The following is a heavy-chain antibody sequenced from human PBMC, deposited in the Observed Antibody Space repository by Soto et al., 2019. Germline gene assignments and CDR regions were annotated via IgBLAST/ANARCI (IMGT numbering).Heavy chain of an antibody. J-gene: IGHJ4*02. V-gene: IGHV4-59*08. CDR1: VGSISSYY. D-gene: IGHD3-10*01. Sequence: TLSLTCTVSVGSISSYYWSWIRQPPGKGLEWIGYIYYSGSTNYNPSLKSRVTISVDTSKNQFSLKLSSVTAADTAVYYCARHGVVRGVTEYYFDYWGQGTLVTVSS. CDR2: IYYSGST. CDR3: ARHGVVRGVTEYYFDY.